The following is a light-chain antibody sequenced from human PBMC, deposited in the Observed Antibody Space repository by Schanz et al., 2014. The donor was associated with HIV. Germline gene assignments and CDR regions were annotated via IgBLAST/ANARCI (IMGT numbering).Light chain of an antibody. J-gene: IGLJ3*02. CDR3: CSCTNTNTWV. CDR2: DFA. V-gene: IGLV2-14*03. Sequence: QSVLTQPPSASGSPGQSVTISCAGTSSDIGNYNYVSWYQHHPGRAPKLVISDFANRPSGISPRFSASKSDNTASLTISGLQAEDEGDYYCCSCTNTNTWVFGGGTQLTVL. CDR1: SSDIGNYNY.